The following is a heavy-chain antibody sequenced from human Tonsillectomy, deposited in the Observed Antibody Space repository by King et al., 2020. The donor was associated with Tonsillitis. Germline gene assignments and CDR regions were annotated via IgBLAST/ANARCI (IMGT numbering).Heavy chain of an antibody. CDR1: GFIFDDYA. Sequence: VQLVESGGGVVQPGGSLRLSCAASGFIFDDYAMHWVRQAPGKGLEWVSLISGDGGTTYYADSVKGRFTISRDNSKNSLYLQMNSLRTEDTALYYCAKDPSLDYYMDVWGKGTTVTVSS. CDR3: AKDPSLDYYMDV. V-gene: IGHV3-43*02. J-gene: IGHJ6*03. CDR2: ISGDGGTT.